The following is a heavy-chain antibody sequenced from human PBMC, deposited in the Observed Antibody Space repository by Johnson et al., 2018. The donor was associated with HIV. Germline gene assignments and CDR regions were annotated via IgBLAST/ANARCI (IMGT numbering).Heavy chain of an antibody. Sequence: QVQLVESGGGVVQPGRSLRLSCAASGFTFSSYAIHWVRQAPAKGLEWVAVISYDGSDKYYADSVKGRFTISRDSSKNTLYLQMSSLRAEDTAVYFCARAGRWSGDTFDIWGQGTMVTVSS. D-gene: IGHD3-10*01. CDR3: ARAGRWSGDTFDI. V-gene: IGHV3-30*04. J-gene: IGHJ3*02. CDR2: ISYDGSDK. CDR1: GFTFSSYA.